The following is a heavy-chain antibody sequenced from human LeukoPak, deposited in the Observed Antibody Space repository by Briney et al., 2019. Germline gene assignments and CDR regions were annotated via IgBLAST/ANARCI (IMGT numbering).Heavy chain of an antibody. CDR3: ARGGVGAIDY. D-gene: IGHD1-26*01. V-gene: IGHV4-59*01. J-gene: IGHJ4*02. CDR2: IYYSGST. CDR1: GGSISSYY. Sequence: SETLSLTCTVSGGSISSYYWSWIRQPPGTGLEWIGYIYYSGSTNYNPSLKSRVTISVDTSKNQFSLKLSSVTAADTAIYYCARGGVGAIDYWGQGTLVTVSS.